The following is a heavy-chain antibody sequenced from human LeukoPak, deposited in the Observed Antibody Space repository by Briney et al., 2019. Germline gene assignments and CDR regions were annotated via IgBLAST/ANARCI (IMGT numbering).Heavy chain of an antibody. Sequence: GGSLRLSCAASGFTFSSYWMNWARQAPGKGLEWVASINHNGNVNYYVDSVKGRFTISRDNAKNSLYLQMSNLRAEDTAVYFCTRGGGLDVWGQGATVTVSS. CDR2: INHNGNVN. D-gene: IGHD3-16*01. V-gene: IGHV3-7*03. CDR1: GFTFSSYW. J-gene: IGHJ6*02. CDR3: TRGGGLDV.